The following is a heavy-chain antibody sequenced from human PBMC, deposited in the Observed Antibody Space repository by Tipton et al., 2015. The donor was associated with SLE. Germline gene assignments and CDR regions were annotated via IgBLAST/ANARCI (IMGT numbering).Heavy chain of an antibody. D-gene: IGHD1-26*01. Sequence: LTCAVSGYSISNSNWWAWIRQPPGKGLEWIGYIYYSGSTFYNPSLKSRVTMSVDTSKNQFSLKLSSVTAADTAVYYCARNGGSYYMYFNLWGRGTLVTVSS. CDR2: IYYSGST. CDR1: GYSISNSNW. J-gene: IGHJ2*01. CDR3: ARNGGSYYMYFNL. V-gene: IGHV4-28*01.